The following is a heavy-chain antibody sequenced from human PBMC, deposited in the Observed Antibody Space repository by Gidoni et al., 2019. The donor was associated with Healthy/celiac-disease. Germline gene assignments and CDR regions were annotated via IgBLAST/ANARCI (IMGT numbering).Heavy chain of an antibody. D-gene: IGHD5-12*01. V-gene: IGHV7-4-1*02. CDR2: INTNTGNP. CDR1: GYTFTSYA. J-gene: IGHJ4*02. Sequence: QVQLVQSGSELKKPGASVKVSCKASGYTFTSYAMNWVRQAPGQGLEWMGWINTNTGNPTYAQGFTGRFVFSLDTSVSTAYLQISSLKAEDTAVYYCATPFEQVCMVATCDGGYWGQGTLVTVSS. CDR3: ATPFEQVCMVATCDGGY.